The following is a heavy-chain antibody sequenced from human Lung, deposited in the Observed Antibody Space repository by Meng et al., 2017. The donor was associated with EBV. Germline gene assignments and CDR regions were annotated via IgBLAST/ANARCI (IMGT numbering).Heavy chain of an antibody. Sequence: VQLRTGGAGLLKPSETLSLTCAVYGGSFSTYYGSWLRQSPGKGLAWIGEINHGGSTNYNPSLKSRVTISVVTSKTQFSLKVTSVTAADTAVYYCAREYSSSSGLPGPWGQGTLVTVSS. CDR2: INHGGST. D-gene: IGHD6-6*01. V-gene: IGHV4-34*01. J-gene: IGHJ5*02. CDR3: AREYSSSSGLPGP. CDR1: GGSFSTYY.